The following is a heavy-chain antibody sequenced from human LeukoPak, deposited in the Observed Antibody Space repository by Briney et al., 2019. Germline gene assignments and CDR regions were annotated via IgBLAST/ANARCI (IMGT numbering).Heavy chain of an antibody. D-gene: IGHD1-26*01. V-gene: IGHV1-18*01. CDR1: GYDFINYG. CDR3: ARAPDVATTDY. Sequence: ASVKVSCKASGYDFINYGISWVRQAPGQGLEWMGWRSIYNGNTDYKLQGRVTMTTDTSTSTAYMELRSLRSDDTAVYYCARAPDVATTDYWGQGTLVIVSS. J-gene: IGHJ4*02. CDR2: RSIYNGNT.